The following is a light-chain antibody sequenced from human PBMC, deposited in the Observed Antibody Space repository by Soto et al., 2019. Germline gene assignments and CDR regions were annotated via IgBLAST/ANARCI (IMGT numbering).Light chain of an antibody. CDR1: QSVSSNY. V-gene: IGKV3-20*01. CDR3: QQYGSSRWT. Sequence: EVVMTQSPATLSVSPGERVTLSCRASQSVSSNYLAWYQQNPGQAPRLLIHGASSRATGIPDRFSGSGSGTDFTLTISRLEPEDFAVYYCQQYGSSRWTFGQGTKVDIK. J-gene: IGKJ1*01. CDR2: GAS.